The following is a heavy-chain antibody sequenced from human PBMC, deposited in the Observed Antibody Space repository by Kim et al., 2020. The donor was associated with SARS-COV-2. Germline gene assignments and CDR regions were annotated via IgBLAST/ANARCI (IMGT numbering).Heavy chain of an antibody. D-gene: IGHD3-10*01. CDR2: ISYDGSNK. V-gene: IGHV3-30*04. Sequence: GGSLRLSCAASGFTFSSYAMHWVRQAPGKGLEWVAVISYDGSNKYYADSVKGRFTISRDNSKNTLYLQMNSLRAEDTAVYYCARDQLLWFGEFDYYFDYWGQGTLVTVSS. CDR1: GFTFSSYA. CDR3: ARDQLLWFGEFDYYFDY. J-gene: IGHJ4*02.